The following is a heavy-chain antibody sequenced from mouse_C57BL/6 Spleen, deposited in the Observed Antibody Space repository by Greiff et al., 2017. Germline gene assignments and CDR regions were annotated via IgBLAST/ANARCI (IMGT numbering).Heavy chain of an antibody. D-gene: IGHD2-14*01. CDR3: TRVQYDGFAY. Sequence: EVKLMESGEGLVKPGGSLKLSCAASGFTFSSYAMSWVRQTPEKRLEWVAYISSGGDYIYYADTVKGRFTISRDNARNTLYLQMSSLKSEDTAMYYCTRVQYDGFAYWGQGTLVTVSA. CDR2: ISSGGDYI. J-gene: IGHJ3*01. CDR1: GFTFSSYA. V-gene: IGHV5-9-1*02.